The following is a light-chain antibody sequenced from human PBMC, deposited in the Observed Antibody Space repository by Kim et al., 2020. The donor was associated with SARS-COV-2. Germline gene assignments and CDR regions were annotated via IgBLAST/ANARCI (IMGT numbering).Light chain of an antibody. CDR2: AAS. CDR1: QGIRTD. J-gene: IGKJ1*01. V-gene: IGKV1-17*01. Sequence: ASVGDRVTITCRASQGIRTDLAWYQQKAGKAPKRLIYAASILQSGVPSRFSGSGLGTEFTLTIDSLQSEDFATYYCLKHDSYPWTFGQGTKVDIK. CDR3: LKHDSYPWT.